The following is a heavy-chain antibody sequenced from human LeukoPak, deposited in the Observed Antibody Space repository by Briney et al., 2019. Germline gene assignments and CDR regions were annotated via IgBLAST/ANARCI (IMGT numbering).Heavy chain of an antibody. Sequence: GGSLRLSCAASGFTFSMYWMNWVRQSPGKGLEWVSVLFGGGTIYYADSVNGRFTISRDNSKNTLYLQLNSLRAEDTAVYYCARGPRVATYYYFDYWGQGTLVTVSS. J-gene: IGHJ4*02. CDR1: GFTFSMYW. D-gene: IGHD1-1*01. V-gene: IGHV3-53*01. CDR3: ARGPRVATYYYFDY. CDR2: LFGGGTI.